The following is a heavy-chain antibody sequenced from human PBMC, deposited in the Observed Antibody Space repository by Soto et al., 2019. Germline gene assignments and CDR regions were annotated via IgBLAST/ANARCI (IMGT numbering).Heavy chain of an antibody. CDR3: ARGTIVARQHLDY. D-gene: IGHD6-6*01. CDR2: ISIRGGEE. CDR1: GFTFSSYA. Sequence: QVQLVESGGGVVQPGKSLRLSCAASGFTFSSYAMHWARQAPGKGLEWVTVISIRGGEEYYEESVRGRFTISRADSKNTLYLQMDSLRVEDTAVYYCARGTIVARQHLDYLGQGALVTVSS. V-gene: IGHV3-30*03. J-gene: IGHJ4*02.